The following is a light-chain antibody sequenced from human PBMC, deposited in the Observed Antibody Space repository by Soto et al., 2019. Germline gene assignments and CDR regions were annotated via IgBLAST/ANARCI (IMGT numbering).Light chain of an antibody. J-gene: IGKJ4*01. CDR2: GAS. V-gene: IGKV3-20*01. Sequence: EIVLTQSPGTLSLSPGERATLSCRASQSVSSTYLAWYQQNPGQAPRLLIYGASSRATGIPDRFSGSRSGTDFHLTISRLEPEDVSVYWCQQYGSSPPALTFGGGTKVEIK. CDR1: QSVSSTY. CDR3: QQYGSSPPALT.